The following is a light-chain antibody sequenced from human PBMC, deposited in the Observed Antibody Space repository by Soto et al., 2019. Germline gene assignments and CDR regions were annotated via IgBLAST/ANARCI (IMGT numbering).Light chain of an antibody. Sequence: DIQLTQSPSFLSASVGDRVTITCRASQGISSYLAWYQQKPGKAPKLLIYAASTLQSGVPSRFSGSGSGTQFTLTISSLQPEDFATYYCQQLNSYPLTLGGGTKVDSK. CDR3: QQLNSYPLT. CDR2: AAS. V-gene: IGKV1-9*01. CDR1: QGISSY. J-gene: IGKJ4*01.